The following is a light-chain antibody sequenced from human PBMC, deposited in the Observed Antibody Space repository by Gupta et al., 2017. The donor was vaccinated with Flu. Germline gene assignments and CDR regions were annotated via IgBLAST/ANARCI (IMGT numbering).Light chain of an antibody. CDR1: SSDVGGYNY. Sequence: QSALNQPASVSGSPGQSITISCTGTSSDVGGYNYVSWYQQHPGQAPKLMIYEVSNRPSGVSNRFSGSKSGNTASLTISGLQAEDEADYYGSSYTSSSTYVFGTGTKVTVL. J-gene: IGLJ1*01. V-gene: IGLV2-14*01. CDR2: EVS. CDR3: SSYTSSSTYV.